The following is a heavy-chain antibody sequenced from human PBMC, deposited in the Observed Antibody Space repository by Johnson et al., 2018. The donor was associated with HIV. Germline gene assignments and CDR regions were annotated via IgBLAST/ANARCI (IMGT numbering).Heavy chain of an antibody. J-gene: IGHJ3*01. CDR2: IKSKTDGGTT. V-gene: IGHV3-15*05. CDR1: GFTFSNVW. D-gene: IGHD2-15*01. CDR3: VRDTGYCSGGRCDDAFDV. Sequence: VQLVESGGGLVKPGGSLRLSCAASGFTFSNVWMSWVRQAPGKGLEWVGRIKSKTDGGTTDYAAPVKGRFTISRDDSKNTLYLQMNSLRVEDTALYYCVRDTGYCSGGRCDDAFDVWGQGTVVTVSS.